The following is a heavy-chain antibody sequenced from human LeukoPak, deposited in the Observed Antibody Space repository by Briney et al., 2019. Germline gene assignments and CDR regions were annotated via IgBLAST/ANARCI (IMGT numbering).Heavy chain of an antibody. CDR1: GFTFSDYY. D-gene: IGHD6-19*01. CDR2: ISSSSSYT. V-gene: IGHV3-11*05. J-gene: IGHJ4*02. CDR3: VKGGKYSSGTFDY. Sequence: GGSLRLSCAASGFTFSDYYMSWIRQAPGKGLEWVSYISSSSSYTNYADSVKGRFTISRDNAKNSLYLQMNSLRAEDTAVYYCVKGGKYSSGTFDYWGQGTLVTVFS.